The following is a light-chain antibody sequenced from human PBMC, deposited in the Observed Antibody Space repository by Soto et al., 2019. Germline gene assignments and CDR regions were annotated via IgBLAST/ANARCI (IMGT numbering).Light chain of an antibody. V-gene: IGKV1-8*01. J-gene: IGKJ1*01. Sequence: AIRMTQSPSSFSASTGDRVTITCRASQGISSYLAWYQQKPGKAPKLLIYAASTLQSGVPSRFSGSGSGTDFTLTISCLQSEGFATYYCQQYYSYPPTFGQGTKV. CDR3: QQYYSYPPT. CDR2: AAS. CDR1: QGISSY.